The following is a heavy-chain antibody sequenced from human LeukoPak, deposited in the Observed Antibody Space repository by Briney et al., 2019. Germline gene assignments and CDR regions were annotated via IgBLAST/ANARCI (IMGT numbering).Heavy chain of an antibody. J-gene: IGHJ3*02. V-gene: IGHV1-69*05. CDR2: IIPIFGTA. Sequence: VASVKVSCKASGGTFSSYAISWVRQAPGQGLEWMGGIIPIFGTANYAQKFQGRVTITTDESTSTAYMELSSLRSEDTAVYYCASQSYDILPGGAFDIWGQGTMVTVSS. CDR1: GGTFSSYA. CDR3: ASQSYDILPGGAFDI. D-gene: IGHD3-9*01.